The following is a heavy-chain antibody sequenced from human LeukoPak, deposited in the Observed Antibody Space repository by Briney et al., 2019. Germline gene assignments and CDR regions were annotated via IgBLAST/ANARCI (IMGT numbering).Heavy chain of an antibody. Sequence: SQTLSLTCAVSGGSISSGGYSWSWIRQPPGKGLEWIGYIYHSGSTYYNPSLKSRVTISVDRSKNQFSLKLSSVTAADTAVYYCARDDDGDYVGAFDIWGQGTMVTVSS. D-gene: IGHD4-17*01. CDR3: ARDDDGDYVGAFDI. V-gene: IGHV4-30-2*01. J-gene: IGHJ3*02. CDR2: IYHSGST. CDR1: GGSISSGGYS.